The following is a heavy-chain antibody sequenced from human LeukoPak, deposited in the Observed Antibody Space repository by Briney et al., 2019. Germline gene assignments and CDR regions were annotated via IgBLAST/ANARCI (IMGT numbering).Heavy chain of an antibody. J-gene: IGHJ4*02. V-gene: IGHV4-39*01. CDR3: ARHYGDYRYYFDY. D-gene: IGHD4-17*01. Sequence: PSETLSLTCTVSGGSISSSSYYWGWIRQPPGKGLEWIGSIYYSGSTYYNPSLKSRVTISVDTSKNQFSLKLSSVTAADTAVHYCARHYGDYRYYFDYWGQGTLVTVSS. CDR1: GGSISSSSYY. CDR2: IYYSGST.